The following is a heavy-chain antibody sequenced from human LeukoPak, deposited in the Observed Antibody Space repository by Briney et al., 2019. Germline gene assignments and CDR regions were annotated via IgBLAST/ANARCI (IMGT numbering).Heavy chain of an antibody. J-gene: IGHJ4*02. D-gene: IGHD4-17*01. CDR2: IRYDGSNK. Sequence: NPGGSLRLSCAASGFTFSSYGMHWVRQAPGKGLEWVAFIRYDGSNKYYADSVKGRFTISRDNSKDTLYLQMNSLRAEDTAVYYCAKVGEIYGDYVEPGGYFDYWGQGTLVTVSS. CDR1: GFTFSSYG. V-gene: IGHV3-30*02. CDR3: AKVGEIYGDYVEPGGYFDY.